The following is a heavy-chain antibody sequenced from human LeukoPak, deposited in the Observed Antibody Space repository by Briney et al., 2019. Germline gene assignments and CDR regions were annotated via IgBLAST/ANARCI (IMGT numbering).Heavy chain of an antibody. CDR2: INHSGST. J-gene: IGHJ4*02. V-gene: IGHV4-34*01. Sequence: PSETLSLTCAVYGGSFSGYYWSWIRQPPGKGLEWIGEINHSGSTNYNPSLKSRVTISVDTSKSQFSLKLSSVTAADTAVYYCARGRRVWGSYRPNFDYWGQGTLVTVSS. CDR1: GGSFSGYY. CDR3: ARGRRVWGSYRPNFDY. D-gene: IGHD3-16*02.